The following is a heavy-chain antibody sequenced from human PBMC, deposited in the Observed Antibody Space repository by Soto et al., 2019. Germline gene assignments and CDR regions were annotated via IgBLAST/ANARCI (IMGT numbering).Heavy chain of an antibody. Sequence: PGGSLRLSCAAFGFTFSSYSMNWVRQAPGKGLEWVSYISSSSSTIYYADSVKGRFTISRDNAKNSLYLQMNSLRAEDTAVYYCAREEYYYDSSGYSDAFDIWGQGTMVTVSS. CDR1: GFTFSSYS. V-gene: IGHV3-48*01. CDR3: AREEYYYDSSGYSDAFDI. J-gene: IGHJ3*02. CDR2: ISSSSSTI. D-gene: IGHD3-22*01.